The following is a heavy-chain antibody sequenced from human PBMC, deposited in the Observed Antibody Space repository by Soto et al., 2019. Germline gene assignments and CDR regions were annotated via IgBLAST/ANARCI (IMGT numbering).Heavy chain of an antibody. CDR2: ISGYNGNT. Sequence: ASVKVSCKASCYIFSNFGLSWVRQAPGQGLEWMGWISGYNGNTNSAEKFQGRVTMTTDTSTSTAYMEVRRLTSDGTAVYYCARDKGYGFGWSSSSGMDVWGQGTTVTVSS. V-gene: IGHV1-18*01. CDR3: ARDKGYGFGWSSSSGMDV. J-gene: IGHJ6*02. CDR1: CYIFSNFG. D-gene: IGHD5-18*01.